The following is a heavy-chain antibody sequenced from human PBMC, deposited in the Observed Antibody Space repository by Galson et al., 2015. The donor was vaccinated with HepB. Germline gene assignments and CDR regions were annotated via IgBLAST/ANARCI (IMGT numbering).Heavy chain of an antibody. CDR3: AKDWGWAAAGYFDY. CDR2: IRYDGSNK. CDR1: GFTFSSYG. V-gene: IGHV3-30*02. Sequence: SLRLSCAASGFTFSSYGMHWVRQAPGKGLEWVAFIRYDGSNKYYADSVKGRFTISRGNSKNTLYLQMNSLRAEDTAVYYCAKDWGWAAAGYFDYWGQGTLVTVSS. D-gene: IGHD6-13*01. J-gene: IGHJ4*02.